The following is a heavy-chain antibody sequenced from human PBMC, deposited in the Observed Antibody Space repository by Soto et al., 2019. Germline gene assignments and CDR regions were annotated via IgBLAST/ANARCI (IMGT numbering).Heavy chain of an antibody. CDR1: GGTFSNYA. Sequence: GASVKVSCKASGGTFSNYAISWVRQAPGQGLEWMRGIIPIFGTANYAQKFQGRVTITADESTSTAYMELSSLRSEDTAVYYCANVGYCSSTSCPNTNWFDPWGQGTLVTVSS. CDR3: ANVGYCSSTSCPNTNWFDP. V-gene: IGHV1-69*13. CDR2: IIPIFGTA. J-gene: IGHJ5*02. D-gene: IGHD2-2*01.